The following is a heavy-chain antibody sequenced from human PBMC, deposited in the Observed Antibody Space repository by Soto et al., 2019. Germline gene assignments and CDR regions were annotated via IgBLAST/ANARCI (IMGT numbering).Heavy chain of an antibody. Sequence: EVQLVDSGGGLVQPGGSLRLSYAASGFIFSSHRMSWVRQAPGKGLEWVANIKQDGSEKYYVDSVKGRFTISRDNAKNSLYLQMNSLRAEDTAVYYCARVVGAPNWFDPWGQGTLDTVSS. D-gene: IGHD1-26*01. V-gene: IGHV3-7*04. CDR1: GFIFSSHR. CDR2: IKQDGSEK. CDR3: ARVVGAPNWFDP. J-gene: IGHJ5*02.